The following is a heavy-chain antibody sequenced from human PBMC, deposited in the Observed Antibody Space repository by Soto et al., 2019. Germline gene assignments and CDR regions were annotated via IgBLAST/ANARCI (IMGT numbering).Heavy chain of an antibody. CDR1: GYTFTSYD. J-gene: IGHJ4*02. Sequence: GASVKVSCKASGYTFTSYDINWVRQATGQGLEWMGWMNPNSGNTGYAQKFQGRVTMTRNTSISTAYMELSSLRSEDTAMYYCARDPYDFWSGYYRNLLDYWGQGTLVTVSS. D-gene: IGHD3-3*01. V-gene: IGHV1-8*01. CDR2: MNPNSGNT. CDR3: ARDPYDFWSGYYRNLLDY.